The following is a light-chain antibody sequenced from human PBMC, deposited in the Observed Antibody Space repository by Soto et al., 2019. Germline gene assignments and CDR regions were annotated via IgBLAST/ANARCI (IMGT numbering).Light chain of an antibody. CDR1: RIFVFSDGNTY. J-gene: IGKJ5*01. CDR3: MQGAQWPLT. CDR2: KVS. V-gene: IGKV2-30*01. Sequence: SPLPLPVTVVQPASVACSCSRIFVFSDGNTYLTWFQQRPGQSPRRLIYKVSNRHSGVPDRFSGSGSVTDFTLKISRVEAEDVGVYYLMQGAQWPLTFGYGIPLDTK.